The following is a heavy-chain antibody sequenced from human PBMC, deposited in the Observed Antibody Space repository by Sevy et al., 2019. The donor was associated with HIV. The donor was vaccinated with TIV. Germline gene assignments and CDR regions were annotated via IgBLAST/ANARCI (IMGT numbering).Heavy chain of an antibody. D-gene: IGHD1-1*01. CDR3: ALERLSSDVAEYFQN. V-gene: IGHV3-30-3*01. J-gene: IGHJ1*01. Sequence: GGSLRLSGAASGFTFIRYSMPWVRQAPGKGLEGLAPISFDATIKHYPDSVKGLFTISRDNFQNSLFLQMDSLRPEDTAVYYCALERLSSDVAEYFQNWGQGTLVTVSS. CDR2: ISFDATIK. CDR1: GFTFIRYS.